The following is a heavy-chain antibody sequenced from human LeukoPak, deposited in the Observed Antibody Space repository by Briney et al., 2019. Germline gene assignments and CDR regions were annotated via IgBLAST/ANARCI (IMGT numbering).Heavy chain of an antibody. J-gene: IGHJ4*02. CDR2: IYYSGST. Sequence: SETLSLTCTVSGGSISSHHWSWIRRPPGKGLEWIGDIYYSGSTNYNPSLKSRVTISVDTSKNQFSLKLRSVTAADTAVYYCARDSSGWSYFDYWGQGTLVTVSS. CDR3: ARDSSGWSYFDY. CDR1: GGSISSHH. V-gene: IGHV4-59*11. D-gene: IGHD6-19*01.